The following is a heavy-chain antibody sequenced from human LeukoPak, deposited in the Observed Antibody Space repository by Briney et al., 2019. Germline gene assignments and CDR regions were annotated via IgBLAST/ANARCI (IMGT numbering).Heavy chain of an antibody. Sequence: GGSLRLSCAASRFSFSNYWMHWVRQAPGKGLVWVSRVKSDGSNPSYTDSVKGRFTISRDNAENMLYLQMNTLGAEDTAVYYCARDIVSGSGSLDYWGQGTLVTVSS. CDR3: ARDIVSGSGSLDY. J-gene: IGHJ4*02. CDR2: VKSDGSNP. V-gene: IGHV3-74*01. D-gene: IGHD3-10*01. CDR1: RFSFSNYW.